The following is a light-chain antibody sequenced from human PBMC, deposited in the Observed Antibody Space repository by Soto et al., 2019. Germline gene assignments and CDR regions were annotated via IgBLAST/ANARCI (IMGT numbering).Light chain of an antibody. CDR1: QSISNSY. V-gene: IGKV3D-20*02. CDR2: GAS. CDR3: HQRQRWPRT. Sequence: VMAQSPFTLSLSPGERATLSCRASQSISNSYLAWYQQKPGQAPRLLIYGASSRATGIPDRFSGSGSGTDFTLTITSLEPEDFAFYYCHQRQRWPRTFGQGTKVDIK. J-gene: IGKJ1*01.